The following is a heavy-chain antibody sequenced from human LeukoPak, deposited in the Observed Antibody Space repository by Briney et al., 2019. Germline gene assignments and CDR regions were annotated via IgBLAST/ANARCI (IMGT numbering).Heavy chain of an antibody. CDR3: ARARSDFLMDYFDY. CDR1: GASISSGSYY. Sequence: SQTLSLTCTVSGASISSGSYYWSWIRQPAGKGLEWIGRIYSSGNTNYNPSLKSRVTISVDTSKNQFSLKLSSVTAADTAVYYCARARSDFLMDYFDYWGQGTLVTVSS. D-gene: IGHD2/OR15-2a*01. J-gene: IGHJ4*02. CDR2: IYSSGNT. V-gene: IGHV4-61*02.